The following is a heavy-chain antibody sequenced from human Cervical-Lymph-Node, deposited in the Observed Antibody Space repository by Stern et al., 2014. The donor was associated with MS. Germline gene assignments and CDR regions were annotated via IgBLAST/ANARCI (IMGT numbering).Heavy chain of an antibody. CDR3: ARVPDYGDAFFDY. J-gene: IGHJ4*02. CDR1: GGSISSGDNY. D-gene: IGHD4-17*01. CDR2: IHYSGGT. Sequence: VQLVESGPGLVKPSQTLSLTCTVSGGSISSGDNYWSWIRQPPGKGPEWIGYIHYSGGTYFNPSLKSRAAISADTSKNQFSLKLNSVTAADTAVYYCARVPDYGDAFFDYWGQGILVTVSS. V-gene: IGHV4-30-4*01.